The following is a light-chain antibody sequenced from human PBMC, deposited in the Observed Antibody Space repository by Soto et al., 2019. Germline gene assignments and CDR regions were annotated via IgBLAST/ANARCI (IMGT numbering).Light chain of an antibody. CDR2: GAS. CDR1: RSVSNNY. V-gene: IGKV3-20*01. J-gene: IGKJ2*01. Sequence: EIVLTQSPGTLSLSPGERGTLSCRASRSVSNNYLAWYQRKPGQAPRLLIYGASSRATGIPDRFSGSGSGTDFTLTISRLEPEDFAVYYCQQYGGSPLYTFGQGTKLEIK. CDR3: QQYGGSPLYT.